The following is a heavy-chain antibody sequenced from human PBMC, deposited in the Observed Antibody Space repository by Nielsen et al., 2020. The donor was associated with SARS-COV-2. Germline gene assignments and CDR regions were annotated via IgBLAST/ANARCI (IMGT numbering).Heavy chain of an antibody. Sequence: SVKVSCKASGGTFSSYAISWVRQAPGQGLEWMGGIIPIFGTANCAQKFQGRVTITADKSTSTAYMELSSLRSEDTAVYYCARESVYDSSGYYRPDAFDIWGQGTMVTVSS. CDR3: ARESVYDSSGYYRPDAFDI. D-gene: IGHD3-22*01. CDR1: GGTFSSYA. V-gene: IGHV1-69*06. CDR2: IIPIFGTA. J-gene: IGHJ3*02.